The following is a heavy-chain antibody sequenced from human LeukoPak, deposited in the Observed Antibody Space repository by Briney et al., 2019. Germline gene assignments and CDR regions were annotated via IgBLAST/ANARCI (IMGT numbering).Heavy chain of an antibody. J-gene: IGHJ6*02. CDR1: GFTFSNAW. CDR2: IKSKTDGGTT. Sequence: GGSLRLSCAASGFTFSNAWTSWVRQSPGKGLEWVGRIKSKTDGGTTDYAAPVKGRFTISRDDSKNTLYLQMNSLKTEDTAVYYCTTVIRFLEWLPPNGYYYGMDVWGQGTTVTVSS. CDR3: TTVIRFLEWLPPNGYYYGMDV. V-gene: IGHV3-15*01. D-gene: IGHD3-3*01.